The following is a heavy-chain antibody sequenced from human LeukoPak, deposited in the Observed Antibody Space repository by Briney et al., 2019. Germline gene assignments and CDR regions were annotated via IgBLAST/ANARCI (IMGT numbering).Heavy chain of an antibody. CDR2: IYYSGST. D-gene: IGHD3-22*01. CDR1: GGSISSSSYY. CDR3: ARHGIVVVMYFDY. V-gene: IGHV4-39*01. Sequence: SETLSLTCTVSGGSISSSSYYWGWIRQPPGKGLEWIGSIYYSGSTYYNPSLKSRVTVSVDTSKNQFSLKLSSVTAADTAVYYCARHGIVVVMYFDYWGQGTLVTVSS. J-gene: IGHJ4*02.